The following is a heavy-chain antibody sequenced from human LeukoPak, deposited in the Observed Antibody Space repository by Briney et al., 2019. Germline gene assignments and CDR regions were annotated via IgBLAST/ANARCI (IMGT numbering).Heavy chain of an antibody. CDR2: INEDATTI. CDR3: VRDLVFVWTPGDDFDF. J-gene: IGHJ4*02. V-gene: IGHV3-74*01. D-gene: IGHD3-16*01. Sequence: PGGSLRLPCAASGFAFSAYWMHWVRQAPGKGLEWVSRINEDATTISYADSVKGRFIISRDNSKKSLYLQMNNLRAEDTAVYYCVRDLVFVWTPGDDFDFWGQGTLVTVSS. CDR1: GFAFSAYW.